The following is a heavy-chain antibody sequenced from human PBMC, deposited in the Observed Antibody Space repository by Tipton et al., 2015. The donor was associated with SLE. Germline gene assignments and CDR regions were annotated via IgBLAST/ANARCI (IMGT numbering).Heavy chain of an antibody. D-gene: IGHD2-2*01. CDR1: GFTFSGSA. V-gene: IGHV3-23*01. J-gene: IGHJ6*02. CDR2: ISGSGGST. Sequence: GSLRLSCAASGFTFSGSAMHWVRQAPGKGLEWVSAISGSGGSTYYADSVKGRFTISRDNSKNTLYLQMNSLRAEDTAVYYCARGWCSTSCPVGYYYYGMDVWGQGTTVTVSS. CDR3: ARGWCSTSCPVGYYYYGMDV.